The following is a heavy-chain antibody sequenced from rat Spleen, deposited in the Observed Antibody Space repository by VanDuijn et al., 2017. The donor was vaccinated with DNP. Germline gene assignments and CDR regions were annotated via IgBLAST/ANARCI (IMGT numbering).Heavy chain of an antibody. CDR3: ARWVWYFDY. CDR1: GYSITSHY. J-gene: IGHJ2*01. CDR2: ISYSGIT. Sequence: EVQLQESGPGLVKPSQSLSLTCSVTGYSITSHYWGWIRKFPGNKMEWIGHISYSGITTYNPSVKSRISITRDTSKNQFFLHLTSVTTEDTATYYCARWVWYFDYWGQGVMVTVSS. V-gene: IGHV3-1*01.